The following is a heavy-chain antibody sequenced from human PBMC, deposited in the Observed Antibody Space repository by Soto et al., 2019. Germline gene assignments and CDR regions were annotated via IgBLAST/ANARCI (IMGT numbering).Heavy chain of an antibody. CDR3: ARGEWWAYYFDY. D-gene: IGHD2-15*01. Sequence: QVQLQESGPGLVKPSETLSLTCTVSGGSISGYYWSWIRQPPGKGLEWIGYIHYSGSTNYNPSLNSRVTISVDTSKTQFSLTLSSVTAADTAVYYCARGEWWAYYFDYGGQGTLVTVSS. V-gene: IGHV4-59*01. CDR2: IHYSGST. CDR1: GGSISGYY. J-gene: IGHJ4*02.